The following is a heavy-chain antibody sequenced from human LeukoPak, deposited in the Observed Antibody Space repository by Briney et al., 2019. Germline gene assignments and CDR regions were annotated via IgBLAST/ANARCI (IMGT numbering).Heavy chain of an antibody. CDR3: RGDIVVVPAAQWGGAFDI. Sequence: GGSLRLSCAASGFTFSSYGMHWVRQAPGKGLEWVAFIRYDGSNKYHADSVKGRFTTSRGNSKNTLYLQMNSLRAEDTAVYYCRGDIVVVPAAQWGGAFDIWGQGTMVTVSS. V-gene: IGHV3-30*02. CDR1: GFTFSSYG. CDR2: IRYDGSNK. D-gene: IGHD2-2*01. J-gene: IGHJ3*02.